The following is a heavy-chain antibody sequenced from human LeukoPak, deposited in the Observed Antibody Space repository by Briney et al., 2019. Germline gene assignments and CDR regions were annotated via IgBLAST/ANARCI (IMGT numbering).Heavy chain of an antibody. J-gene: IGHJ4*02. V-gene: IGHV3-9*01. D-gene: IGHD3-10*01. Sequence: GXXXEWVSGISWNSGSIGYADSVKGRFTISRDNAKNSLYLQMNSLRAEDTAFYHCARQVRGANDDWGQGTLVTVSS. CDR3: ARQVRGANDD. CDR2: ISWNSGSI.